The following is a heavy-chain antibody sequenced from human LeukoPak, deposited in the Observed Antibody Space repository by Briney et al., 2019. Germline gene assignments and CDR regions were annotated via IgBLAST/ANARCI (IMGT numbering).Heavy chain of an antibody. J-gene: IGHJ4*02. CDR1: GYTFTSYG. V-gene: IGHV1-18*01. CDR2: ISAYNGNT. Sequence: ASVKVSCKASGYTFTSYGISWVRQAPGQGLEWMGWISAYNGNTNYAQKLQGRVTMTTDTSTSTAYMELRSLRSDDTAVYYCARDVATMGDFWSGYRKHFDYWGQGTLVTVSS. CDR3: ARDVATMGDFWSGYRKHFDY. D-gene: IGHD3-3*01.